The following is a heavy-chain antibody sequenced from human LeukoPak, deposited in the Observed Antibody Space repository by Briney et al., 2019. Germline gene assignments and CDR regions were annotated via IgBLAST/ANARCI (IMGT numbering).Heavy chain of an antibody. CDR1: GGSFSSSSYY. CDR3: ARASLGYFDWYEYYGMDV. Sequence: PSETLSLTCTVSGGSFSSSSYYWGWIRQPPGKGLEWIGIIYYSGSTYYNPSLKSRVTISVDTSKNQFSLKLSSVTAADTAVYYCARASLGYFDWYEYYGMDVWGQGTTVTVSS. V-gene: IGHV4-39*07. D-gene: IGHD3-9*01. J-gene: IGHJ6*02. CDR2: IYYSGST.